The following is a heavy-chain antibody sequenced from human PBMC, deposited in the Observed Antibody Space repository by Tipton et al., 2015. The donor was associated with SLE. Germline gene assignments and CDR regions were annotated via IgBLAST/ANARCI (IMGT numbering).Heavy chain of an antibody. Sequence: SLRLSCAASGFTFSSYSMNWVRQAPGKGLEWVSSISSSSSYIYYAGSVKGRFTISRDNAKNSLYLQMNSLRAEDTAVYYCARVVDSSGYYYGWYFDLWGRGTLVTVSS. CDR1: GFTFSSYS. D-gene: IGHD3-22*01. CDR2: ISSSSSYI. J-gene: IGHJ2*01. V-gene: IGHV3-21*01. CDR3: ARVVDSSGYYYGWYFDL.